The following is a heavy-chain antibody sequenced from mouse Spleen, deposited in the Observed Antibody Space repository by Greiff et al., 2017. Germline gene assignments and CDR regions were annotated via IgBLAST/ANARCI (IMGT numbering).Heavy chain of an antibody. D-gene: IGHD2-3*01. CDR3: ARSLYDGYFDY. CDR1: GFNIKDTY. J-gene: IGHJ2*01. V-gene: IGHV14-3*02. CDR2: IDPANGNT. Sequence: VQLKESGAELVKPGASVKLSCTASGFNIKDTYMHWVKQRPEQGLEWIGRIDPANGNTKYDPKFQGKATITADTSSNTAYLQLSSLTSEDTAVYYCARSLYDGYFDYWGQGTTLTVSS.